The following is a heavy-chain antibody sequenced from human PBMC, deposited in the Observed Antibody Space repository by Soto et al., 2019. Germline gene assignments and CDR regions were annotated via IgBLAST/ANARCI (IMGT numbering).Heavy chain of an antibody. Sequence: SETLSLTCAVYGGSFSGYYWSWIRQPPGKGLEWIGEINHSGSTNYNPSLKSRVTISVDTAKNQFSLKLSSVTAADTAVYYCARGRRNGAFDIWGQGTMVTVSS. V-gene: IGHV4-34*01. D-gene: IGHD1-1*01. CDR2: INHSGST. CDR3: ARGRRNGAFDI. CDR1: GGSFSGYY. J-gene: IGHJ3*02.